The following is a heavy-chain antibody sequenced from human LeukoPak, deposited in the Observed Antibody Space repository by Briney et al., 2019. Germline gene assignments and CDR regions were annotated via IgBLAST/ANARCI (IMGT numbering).Heavy chain of an antibody. V-gene: IGHV3-9*01. CDR1: GFTFDDYA. CDR2: ISWNSGSI. D-gene: IGHD5-18*01. CDR3: AKATSTDTAMVAFDY. J-gene: IGHJ4*02. Sequence: PGRSLRLSCAASGFTFDDYAMHWVRQAPGKCLEWVSGISWNSGSIGYADSVKGRFTISRDNAKNSLYLQMNSLRAEDTALYYCAKATSTDTAMVAFDYWGQGTLVTVSS.